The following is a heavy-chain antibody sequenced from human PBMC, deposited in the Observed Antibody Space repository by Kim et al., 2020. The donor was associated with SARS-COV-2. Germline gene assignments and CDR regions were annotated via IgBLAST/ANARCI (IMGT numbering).Heavy chain of an antibody. V-gene: IGHV5-51*01. CDR3: ARAKGDYASMDV. J-gene: IGHJ6*02. D-gene: IGHD4-17*01. Sequence: RYSPSLQGEVTISADKSSSTAYLQWSSVEASDTAMYYCARAKGDYASMDVWGQGTTVTVSS.